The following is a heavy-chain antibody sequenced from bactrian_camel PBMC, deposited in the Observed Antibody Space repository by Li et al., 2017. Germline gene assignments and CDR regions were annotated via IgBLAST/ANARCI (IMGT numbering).Heavy chain of an antibody. Sequence: PLVESGGGLVRPGGSLRLSCTASGFRFDEADMGWYRQGSGDECEMVSRIGSDGATYYADSVKGRFAISQDNAKNTIYLQANSLKPEDTAVYYCAADGVTAFGGPCGHTLPPIYWGQGTQVTVS. D-gene: IGHD2*01. V-gene: IGHV3S60*01. J-gene: IGHJ4*01. CDR2: IGSDGAT. CDR1: GFRFDEAD. CDR3: AADGVTAFGGPCGHTLPPIY.